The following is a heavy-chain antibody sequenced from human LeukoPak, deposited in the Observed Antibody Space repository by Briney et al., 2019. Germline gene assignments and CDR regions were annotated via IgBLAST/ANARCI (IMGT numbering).Heavy chain of an antibody. V-gene: IGHV3-11*06. Sequence: GGSLRLSCAASGLSFSDYPLNWIRKAPGKGLEWISYIGISSGNTKYADSVKGRFTISADNARNSLYLQMNSLRVEDTAVYYCARDHNYAFDNWGQGTLVSVSS. D-gene: IGHD1-1*01. CDR1: GLSFSDYP. CDR2: IGISSGNT. J-gene: IGHJ4*02. CDR3: ARDHNYAFDN.